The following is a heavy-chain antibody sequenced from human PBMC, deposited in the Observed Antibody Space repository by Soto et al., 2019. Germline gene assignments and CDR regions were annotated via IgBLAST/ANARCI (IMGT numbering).Heavy chain of an antibody. V-gene: IGHV3-73*01. J-gene: IGHJ4*02. CDR2: IRGRADNYAT. CDR3: TRAPDGNNADY. D-gene: IGHD6-13*01. CDR1: GFTFSGTT. Sequence: GGSLRLSCAASGFTFSGTTIHWVRQASGEGLEWVGRIRGRADNYATGYAASVKGRFTISRDDSKKTAYLQMNSLKTEDTAVYFCTRAPDGNNADYWGQGTLVTVSS.